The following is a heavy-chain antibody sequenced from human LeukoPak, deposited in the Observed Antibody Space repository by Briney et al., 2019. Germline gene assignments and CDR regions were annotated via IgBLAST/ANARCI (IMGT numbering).Heavy chain of an antibody. V-gene: IGHV4-34*01. Sequence: SETLSLTCAVYGGSFSGYYWSWIRQPPGKGLEWIGEINHSGSTNYNPSLKSRVTISVDTSKNQFSLKLSSVTAADTAVYYCARERRYDFWSGYVFDYWGQGTLVTVSS. CDR2: INHSGST. J-gene: IGHJ4*02. D-gene: IGHD3/OR15-3a*01. CDR3: ARERRYDFWSGYVFDY. CDR1: GGSFSGYY.